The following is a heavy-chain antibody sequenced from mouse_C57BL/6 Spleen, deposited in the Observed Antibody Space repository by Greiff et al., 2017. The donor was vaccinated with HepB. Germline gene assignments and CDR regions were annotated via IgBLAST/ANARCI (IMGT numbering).Heavy chain of an antibody. CDR3: TTQRFAY. V-gene: IGHV14-4*01. CDR1: GFNIKDDY. J-gene: IGHJ3*01. Sequence: EVKLMESGAELVRPGASVKLSCTASGFNIKDDYMHWVKQRPEQGLEWIGWIDPENGDTEYASKFQGKATITADTSSNTAYLQLSSLTSEDTAVYYCTTQRFAYWGQGTLVTVSA. CDR2: IDPENGDT.